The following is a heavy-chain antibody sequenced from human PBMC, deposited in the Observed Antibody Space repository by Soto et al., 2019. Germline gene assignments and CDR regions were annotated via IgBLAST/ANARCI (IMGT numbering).Heavy chain of an antibody. D-gene: IGHD6-6*01. CDR3: AGYSSSSYYYYGMDV. J-gene: IGHJ6*02. CDR2: IYYSGST. CDR1: GGSISSSSYY. V-gene: IGHV4-39*01. Sequence: TLSLTCTVSGGSISSSSYYWGWIRQPPGKGLEWIGSIYYSGSTYYNPSLKSRVTISVDTSKNQFSLKLSSVTAADTAVYYCAGYSSSSYYYYGMDVWGQGTTVTVSS.